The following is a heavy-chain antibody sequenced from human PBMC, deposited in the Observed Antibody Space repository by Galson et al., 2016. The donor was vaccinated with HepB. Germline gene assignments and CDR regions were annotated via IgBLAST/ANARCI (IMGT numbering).Heavy chain of an antibody. V-gene: IGHV4-31*03. D-gene: IGHD4-23*01. J-gene: IGHJ4*02. CDR3: ASLGVSDGGQGTTFPY. CDR1: GGSISSYYY. CDR2: IYHSGST. Sequence: TLSLTCTVSGGSISSYYYWSWIRLHPGKGLEWIGYIYHSGSTNYNPSLKSRVTISVDTSKNQFSLKLSSVTAADTAVYYCASLGVSDGGQGTTFPYWGQGTLVTVSS.